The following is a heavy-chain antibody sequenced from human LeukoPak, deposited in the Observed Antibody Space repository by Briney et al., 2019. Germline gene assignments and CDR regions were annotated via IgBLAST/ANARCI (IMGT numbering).Heavy chain of an antibody. CDR2: ISYDGSNK. Sequence: GGSLRLSCAASGFTFSSYGMHWVRQAPGKGLEWVAVISYDGSNKYYADSVKGRFTISGDNSKNTLYLQMNSLRAEDTAVYYCAKDMGIAAAHPYYFDYWGQGTLVTVSS. CDR3: AKDMGIAAAHPYYFDY. D-gene: IGHD6-13*01. J-gene: IGHJ4*02. CDR1: GFTFSSYG. V-gene: IGHV3-30*18.